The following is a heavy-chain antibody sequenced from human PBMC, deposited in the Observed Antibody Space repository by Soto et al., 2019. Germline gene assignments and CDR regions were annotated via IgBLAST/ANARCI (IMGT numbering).Heavy chain of an antibody. J-gene: IGHJ6*02. CDR1: GDSISNYY. CDR3: AGDEGYYYSGKDV. CDR2: IYTSGTT. Sequence: ETLSLTCTVSGDSISNYYWNWIRQSAGKGLEWIGRIYTSGTTYYNPSLKSRVTVSVDTSKNQLSLKLTSVTAADTAVYFCAGDEGYYYSGKDVWGQGTTVTVSS. V-gene: IGHV4-4*07. D-gene: IGHD2-8*02.